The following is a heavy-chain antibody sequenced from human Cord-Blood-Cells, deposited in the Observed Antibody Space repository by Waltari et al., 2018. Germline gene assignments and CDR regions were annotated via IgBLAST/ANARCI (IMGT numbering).Heavy chain of an antibody. V-gene: IGHV1-69*09. CDR2: ISPILGIA. D-gene: IGHD3-10*01. CDR3: ARERLAVRGVIRFYFDY. Sequence: QVQLVQSGAEVKKPGSSVKVSCKASGGTFSSYAISWVRQAPGTGLEWMGRISPILGIANYAQEFQGRVTITADKSTSTAYMELSSLRSEDTAVYYCARERLAVRGVIRFYFDYWGQGTLVTVSS. CDR1: GGTFSSYA. J-gene: IGHJ4*02.